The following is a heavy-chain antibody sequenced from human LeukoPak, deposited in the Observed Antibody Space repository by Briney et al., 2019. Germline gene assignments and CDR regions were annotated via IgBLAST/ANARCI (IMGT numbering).Heavy chain of an antibody. CDR3: ARAAGGYSNAFDY. J-gene: IGHJ4*02. V-gene: IGHV4-30-2*01. Sequence: PSETLSLTCSVSGVFISSGGFYWNWIRQPPGKGLEWIGYIDSETTHYNPSLKSRVTISVDRSKNQFSLKLSSVTAADTAVYYCARAAGGYSNAFDYWGQGTLVTVSS. CDR2: IDSETT. D-gene: IGHD4-11*01. CDR1: GVFISSGGFY.